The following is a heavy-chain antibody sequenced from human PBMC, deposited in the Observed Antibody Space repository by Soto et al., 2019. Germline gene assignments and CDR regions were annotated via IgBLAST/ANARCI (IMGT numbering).Heavy chain of an antibody. CDR2: LSASGTTT. Sequence: PGGSLRLSCAASGFTFSSYAMSWVRQAPGKGLEWVSSLSASGTTTYYADSVKGRFTISRDNSRNILFLQMNSLRADDTAVYYCAKRAVTGLHYFDFWGLGTLVTVSS. J-gene: IGHJ4*02. CDR1: GFTFSSYA. V-gene: IGHV3-23*01. D-gene: IGHD3-9*01. CDR3: AKRAVTGLHYFDF.